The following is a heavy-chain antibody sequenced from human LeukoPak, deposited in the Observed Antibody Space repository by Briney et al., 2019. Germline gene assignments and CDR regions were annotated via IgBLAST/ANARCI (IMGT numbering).Heavy chain of an antibody. J-gene: IGHJ4*02. Sequence: GGSLRLSCAASGFTFSSYEMNWVRQAPGKGLEWVSYISSSGSSIDYADSVKGRFTISRDNAKNSLYLQMNSLRAEDMALYYCAKDRLSGYSGGVIDYWGQGTLVTVSS. CDR1: GFTFSSYE. CDR2: ISSSGSSI. CDR3: AKDRLSGYSGGVIDY. D-gene: IGHD5-12*01. V-gene: IGHV3-48*03.